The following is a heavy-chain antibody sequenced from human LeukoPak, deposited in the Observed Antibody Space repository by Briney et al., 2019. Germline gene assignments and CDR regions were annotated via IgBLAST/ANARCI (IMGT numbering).Heavy chain of an antibody. CDR3: ARDLVQYSSSTFDY. Sequence: GASVKVSCKGSGYSFTSYGVTWVRQAPGQGLAWMGWISAYNGNTNYAQKFQGRVTMTTDTSTSTAYMELRSLRSDDTAVYYCARDLVQYSSSTFDYWGQGTLVTVSS. D-gene: IGHD6-6*01. CDR2: ISAYNGNT. J-gene: IGHJ4*02. CDR1: GYSFTSYG. V-gene: IGHV1-18*01.